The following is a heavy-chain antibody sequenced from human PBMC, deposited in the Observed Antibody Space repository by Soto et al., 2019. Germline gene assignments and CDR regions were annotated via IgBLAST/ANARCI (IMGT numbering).Heavy chain of an antibody. CDR2: XWDDGXKK. J-gene: IGHJ3*02. V-gene: IGHV3-33*01. D-gene: IGHD6-19*01. Sequence: GGSLRLSXAXSGFXFSSXGXXWVXQXXXKGXEWXXXXWDDGXKKYYAASXKGRFTISRDNSKNTLYLQMNSLRAEDTAVYYCASLEYXSGWYGFGAFDIWGQGTMVTVSS. CDR1: GFXFSSXG. CDR3: ASLEYXSGWYGFGAFDI.